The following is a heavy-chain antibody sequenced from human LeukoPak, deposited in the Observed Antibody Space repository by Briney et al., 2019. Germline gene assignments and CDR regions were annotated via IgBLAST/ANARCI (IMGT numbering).Heavy chain of an antibody. J-gene: IGHJ3*02. Sequence: ASVKVSCKASGYTFTSYAMHWVRQAPGQRLEWMGWINAGNGNTKYSQKSQGRVTITRDTSASTAYMELSSLRSEDTAVYYCARINSSDDAFDIWGQGTMVTVSS. CDR1: GYTFTSYA. V-gene: IGHV1-3*01. D-gene: IGHD3-22*01. CDR3: ARINSSDDAFDI. CDR2: INAGNGNT.